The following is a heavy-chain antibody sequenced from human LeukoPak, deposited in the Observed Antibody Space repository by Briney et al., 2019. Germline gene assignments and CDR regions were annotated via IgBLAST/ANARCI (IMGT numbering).Heavy chain of an antibody. V-gene: IGHV5-51*01. CDR3: ARQGGDCSGGSCYSIDAFDI. J-gene: IGHJ3*02. CDR2: IYPDDSES. Sequence: GESLKISCKAYGYSFNNYWIGWVRQMPGEGLEWMGIIYPDDSESRNSPSLQGQVTISADRSIRTAYVQWSSLKASDTAMYYCARQGGDCSGGSCYSIDAFDIWGQGTMVTVSS. CDR1: GYSFNNYW. D-gene: IGHD2-15*01.